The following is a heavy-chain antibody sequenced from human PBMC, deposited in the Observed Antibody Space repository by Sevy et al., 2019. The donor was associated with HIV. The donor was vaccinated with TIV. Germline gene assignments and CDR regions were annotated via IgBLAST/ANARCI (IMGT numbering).Heavy chain of an antibody. Sequence: GGSLRLSCAASGFTVSSNYMSWVRQAPGKGLEWVSVIYSGGSTYYADSVKGRFTISIDNSKNTLYLQMNSLRAEDTAVYYCARAYFCSGGSCYPMDVWGQGTTVTVSS. D-gene: IGHD2-15*01. J-gene: IGHJ6*02. CDR3: ARAYFCSGGSCYPMDV. CDR2: IYSGGST. V-gene: IGHV3-53*01. CDR1: GFTVSSNY.